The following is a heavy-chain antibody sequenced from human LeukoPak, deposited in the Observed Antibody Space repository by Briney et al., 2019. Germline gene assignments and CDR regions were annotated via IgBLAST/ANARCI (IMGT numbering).Heavy chain of an antibody. D-gene: IGHD6-6*01. CDR1: GFTFSSYA. J-gene: IGHJ3*02. CDR3: AKAEYSSSRRVGRDAFDI. CDR2: ISGSGGST. Sequence: GGSLRLSCAASGFTFSSYAMSWVRQAPGKGLEWVSAISGSGGSTYYADSVKGRFTISRDNSKNTLYLQMNSLRAEDTAVYYCAKAEYSSSRRVGRDAFDIWGQGTMVTVS. V-gene: IGHV3-23*01.